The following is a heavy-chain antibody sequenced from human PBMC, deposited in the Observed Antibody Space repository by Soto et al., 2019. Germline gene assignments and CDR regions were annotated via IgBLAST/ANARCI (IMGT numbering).Heavy chain of an antibody. CDR2: IYYSGST. Sequence: SETLSLTCTVSGGSISSSNYYWGWIRQPPGKGLERIGSIYYSGSTYYNPSLKSRVTISVDTSKNQFSLKLNSVTAADTAVYYCANQPPWEAVGGYYYYGMDVWGQGTTVTVSS. CDR1: GGSISSSNYY. V-gene: IGHV4-39*01. J-gene: IGHJ6*02. CDR3: ANQPPWEAVGGYYYYGMDV. D-gene: IGHD6-19*01.